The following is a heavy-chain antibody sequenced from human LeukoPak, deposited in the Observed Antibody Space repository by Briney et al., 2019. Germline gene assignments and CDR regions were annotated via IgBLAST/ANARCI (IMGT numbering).Heavy chain of an antibody. Sequence: ASVKVSCKVSGYTLTELSMHWVRQAPGKGLEWMGGFDPEDGETIYAQKFQGRVTMTEDTSTDTAYMELSSLRSEDTAVYYCATGYVVVPVADPWGYYYYMDVWGKGTTVTVSS. D-gene: IGHD2-2*01. CDR2: FDPEDGET. V-gene: IGHV1-24*01. J-gene: IGHJ6*03. CDR1: GYTLTELS. CDR3: ATGYVVVPVADPWGYYYYMDV.